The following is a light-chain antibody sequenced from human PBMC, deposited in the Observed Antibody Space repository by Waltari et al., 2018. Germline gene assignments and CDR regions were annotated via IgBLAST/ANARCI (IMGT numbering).Light chain of an antibody. J-gene: IGLJ1*01. V-gene: IGLV2-14*01. CDR3: ISYTSSGTYV. CDR2: DVT. Sequence: QSALTQPASVSGSPGQSIAFSCTGTSSDVGGYNYVSWYQQHPGKAPKLMIYDVTKRPAGIYNRFSGSKSGYTAVLTISGLQAEDEADYYCISYTSSGTYVFGTGTKVTVL. CDR1: SSDVGGYNY.